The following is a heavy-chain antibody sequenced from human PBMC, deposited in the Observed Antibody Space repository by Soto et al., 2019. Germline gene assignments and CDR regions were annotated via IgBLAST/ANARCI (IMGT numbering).Heavy chain of an antibody. J-gene: IGHJ6*02. CDR3: ARVLYYGSGSYSPYGMDV. Sequence: QVQLVQSGAEVKKPASSVKVSCKTSGVSFNNNGIGWVRQAPGQGLEWMGGVSPPFRTSNYARKFQGRISITADASTGTVNMELSRLTSEDTAQYYCARVLYYGSGSYSPYGMDVWGQGTTVTVSS. V-gene: IGHV1-69*01. D-gene: IGHD3-10*01. CDR1: GVSFNNNG. CDR2: VSPPFRTS.